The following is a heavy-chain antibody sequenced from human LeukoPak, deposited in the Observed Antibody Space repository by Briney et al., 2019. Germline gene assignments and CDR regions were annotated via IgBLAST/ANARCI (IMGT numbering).Heavy chain of an antibody. CDR3: ARDRDSGSYRDTFHI. CDR2: ISPNSGGT. V-gene: IGHV1-2*06. CDR1: GYTFTDYC. J-gene: IGHJ3*02. D-gene: IGHD3-10*01. Sequence: ASVKVSCKASGYTFTDYCMHWVRQAPGQGLEWMGRISPNSGGTNYPPKFQGRVTMTRDTSISTAYMELSRLKSDDTAVYYCARDRDSGSYRDTFHIWGQGTMVTVSS.